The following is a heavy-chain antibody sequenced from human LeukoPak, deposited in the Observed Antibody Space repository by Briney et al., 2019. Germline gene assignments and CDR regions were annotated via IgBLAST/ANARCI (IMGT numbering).Heavy chain of an antibody. V-gene: IGHV4-38-2*02. D-gene: IGHD3-22*01. CDR1: GFSVNSGYY. Sequence: SETLSLTCTVSGFSVNSGYYWGWVRQPPGKGLEWIGSISHSGSTYKKPSLQSRVTLSVDTSKNHFSLSLTSVTAADTAVYYCTRVGQHYYESNGYPDYWGQGTLVTVSS. CDR3: TRVGQHYYESNGYPDY. CDR2: ISHSGST. J-gene: IGHJ4*02.